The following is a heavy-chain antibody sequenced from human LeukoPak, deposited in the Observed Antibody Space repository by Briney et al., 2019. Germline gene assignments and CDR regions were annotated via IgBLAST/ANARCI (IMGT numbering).Heavy chain of an antibody. CDR2: IKSRSDGGTT. D-gene: IGHD6-19*01. CDR1: GFTFSNAW. CDR3: TTVTGNIAVAGTGDY. J-gene: IGHJ4*02. V-gene: IGHV3-15*01. Sequence: GGSLRLSCAASGFTFSNAWMTWVRQAPGKGLEWVGRIKSRSDGGTTDYAAPVRGRFTISRDDSQNTLFLQMNSLKTEDTAVYYCTTVTGNIAVAGTGDYWGQGTLVTVSS.